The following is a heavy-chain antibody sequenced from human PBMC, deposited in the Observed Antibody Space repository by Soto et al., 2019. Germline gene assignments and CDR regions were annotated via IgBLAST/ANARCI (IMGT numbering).Heavy chain of an antibody. V-gene: IGHV3-33*01. D-gene: IGHD3-16*01. CDR1: GFAFSSFG. CDR3: AFGNLSYYFDY. J-gene: IGHJ4*02. CDR2: IWYDGSDK. Sequence: HPGGSLRLSCAASGFAFSSFGMHWVRQAPGKGLEWVAIIWYDGSDKYYADSVKGRFTISRDNSKNTLYLQMSSLRAEDTAVYHCAFGNLSYYFDYWGQGTPVTVSS.